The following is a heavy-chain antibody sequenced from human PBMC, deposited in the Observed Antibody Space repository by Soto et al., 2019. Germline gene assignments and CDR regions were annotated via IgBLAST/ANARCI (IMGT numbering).Heavy chain of an antibody. Sequence: APVKVSSKASGYTFTGYYMHWVRQAPGQGLEWMGWINPNSGGTNYAQKFQGWVTMTRDTSISTAYKELSRLRSDDTAVYYYARDVEYNWFDPWGQGTLVTVSS. D-gene: IGHD3-3*01. CDR3: ARDVEYNWFDP. J-gene: IGHJ5*02. CDR1: GYTFTGYY. CDR2: INPNSGGT. V-gene: IGHV1-2*04.